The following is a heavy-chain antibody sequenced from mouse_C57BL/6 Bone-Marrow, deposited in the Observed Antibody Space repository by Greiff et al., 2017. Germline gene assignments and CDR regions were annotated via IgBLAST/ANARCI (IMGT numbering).Heavy chain of an antibody. CDR3: ARDLGPIYYYGYYYAMDY. D-gene: IGHD1-1*01. CDR1: GYTFTSYW. V-gene: IGHV1-50*01. Sequence: VQLQQSGAELVKPGASVKLSCKASGYTFTSYWMQWVKQRPGQGLEWIGEIDPSDSYTNYNQKFKGKATLTVDTSSSTAYMQLSSLTSEDSAVYYCARDLGPIYYYGYYYAMDYWGQGTAVTVSS. J-gene: IGHJ4*01. CDR2: IDPSDSYT.